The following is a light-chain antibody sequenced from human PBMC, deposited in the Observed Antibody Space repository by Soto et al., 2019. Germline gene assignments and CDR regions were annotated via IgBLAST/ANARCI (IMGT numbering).Light chain of an antibody. Sequence: EIVLTQSPGTLSLSPGERVTLSCRASQSVNSSYLAWYQHKPGQAPRLLIYGASTRATGIPDRFSGSGSGTDFTPTISSLEPEDFAVYYCQQRSNWPTITFGQGTRLEIK. CDR2: GAS. V-gene: IGKV3D-20*02. CDR1: QSVNSSY. J-gene: IGKJ5*01. CDR3: QQRSNWPTIT.